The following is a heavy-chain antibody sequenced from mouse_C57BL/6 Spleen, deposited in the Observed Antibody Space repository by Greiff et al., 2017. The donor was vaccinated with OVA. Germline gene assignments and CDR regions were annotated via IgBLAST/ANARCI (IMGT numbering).Heavy chain of an antibody. Sequence: VQRVESGPELVKPGASVKISCKASGYAFSSSWMNWVKQRPGKGLEWIGRIYPGDGDTNYNGKFKGKATLTADKSSSTAYMQLSSLTSEDSAVYFCARSMIRGYAMDYWGQGTSVTVSS. J-gene: IGHJ4*01. CDR3: ARSMIRGYAMDY. CDR1: GYAFSSSW. D-gene: IGHD2-4*01. CDR2: IYPGDGDT. V-gene: IGHV1-82*01.